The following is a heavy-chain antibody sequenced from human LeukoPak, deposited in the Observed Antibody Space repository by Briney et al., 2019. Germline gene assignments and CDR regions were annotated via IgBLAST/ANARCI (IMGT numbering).Heavy chain of an antibody. CDR2: IIPIFGTA. J-gene: IGHJ4*02. V-gene: IGHV1-69*05. D-gene: IGHD3-22*01. CDR1: GCTFSSYA. Sequence: SVKVSCKASGCTFSSYAISWVRQAPGQGLEWMGGIIPIFGTANYAQKFQGRVTITTDESTSTAYMELSSLRSEDTAVYYCARGEYYYDSSGYLDYWGQGTLVTVSS. CDR3: ARGEYYYDSSGYLDY.